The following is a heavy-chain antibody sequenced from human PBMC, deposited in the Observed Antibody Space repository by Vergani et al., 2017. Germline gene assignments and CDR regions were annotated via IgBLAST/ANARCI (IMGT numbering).Heavy chain of an antibody. CDR3: ARQKVAARTKVFDY. V-gene: IGHV3-33*01. D-gene: IGHD6-6*01. Sequence: VQLVETGGGLVKPGGSLRLSCAASGFTFSSYGMHWVRQAPGKGLEWVAVIWYDGSNKYYADSVKGRFTIPRDNSKNTLYLQMNSLRAEDTAVYYCARQKVAARTKVFDYWGQGTLVTVSS. CDR2: IWYDGSNK. J-gene: IGHJ4*02. CDR1: GFTFSSYG.